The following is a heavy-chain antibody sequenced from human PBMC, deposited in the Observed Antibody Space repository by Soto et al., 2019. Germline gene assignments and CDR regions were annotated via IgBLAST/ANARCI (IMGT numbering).Heavy chain of an antibody. J-gene: IGHJ6*02. Sequence: PGGSLRLSCAASGFSFRSHGMYWVRQAPGKGLQWVAVIWYDGSNKFYADSVRGRFTISRDNSKNTLYLQMNSLRAEDTAVYYCARELYDILTGPQLYYGMDVWGQGTTVTVSS. CDR3: ARELYDILTGPQLYYGMDV. V-gene: IGHV3-33*01. CDR1: GFSFRSHG. D-gene: IGHD3-9*01. CDR2: IWYDGSNK.